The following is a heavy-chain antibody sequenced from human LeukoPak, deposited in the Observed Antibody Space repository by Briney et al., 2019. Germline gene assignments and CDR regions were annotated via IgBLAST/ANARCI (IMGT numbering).Heavy chain of an antibody. CDR2: INHSGST. D-gene: IGHD1-26*01. Sequence: PSETLSLTCAVYGGSFSGYYWSWIRQPPGKGLEWIGEINHSGSTNYNPSLKSRVTISVDTSKNQFSLKLSSVTAADTAVYYCARDSRIVGAKGKGNDYWGQGTLVTVSS. J-gene: IGHJ4*02. V-gene: IGHV4-34*01. CDR1: GGSFSGYY. CDR3: ARDSRIVGAKGKGNDY.